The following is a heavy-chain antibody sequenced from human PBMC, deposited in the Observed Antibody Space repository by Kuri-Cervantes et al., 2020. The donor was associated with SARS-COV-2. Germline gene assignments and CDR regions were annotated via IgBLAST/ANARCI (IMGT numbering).Heavy chain of an antibody. J-gene: IGHJ5*02. CDR1: DGSISNYY. CDR2: IYHSGST. Sequence: SETLSLTCTVSDGSISNYYWSWIRQPPGKGLEWIGYIYHSGSTNYNPSLNSRVTISIDTSKNQFALRLSTVTAADTAVYYCARGGTYYYDRSGFDWFDPWGQGTLVTVPS. V-gene: IGHV4-59*01. D-gene: IGHD3-22*01. CDR3: ARGGTYYYDRSGFDWFDP.